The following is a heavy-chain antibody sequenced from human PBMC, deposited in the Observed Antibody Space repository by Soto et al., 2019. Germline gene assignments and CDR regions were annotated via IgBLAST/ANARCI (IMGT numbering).Heavy chain of an antibody. CDR2: ISWDGGST. Sequence: PGGSLRLSCAASGFTFDDYAMHWVRQAPRKGLEWVSLISWDGGSTYYADSVKGRFTISRDNSKNSLYLQMNSLRAEDTALYYCAKDFSAVAGTEGMDVWGQGTTVTVSS. D-gene: IGHD6-19*01. J-gene: IGHJ6*02. CDR3: AKDFSAVAGTEGMDV. CDR1: GFTFDDYA. V-gene: IGHV3-43D*04.